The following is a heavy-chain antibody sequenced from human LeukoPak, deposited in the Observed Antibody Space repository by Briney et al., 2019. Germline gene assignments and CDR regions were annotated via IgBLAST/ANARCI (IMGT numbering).Heavy chain of an antibody. J-gene: IGHJ4*02. D-gene: IGHD3-10*01. V-gene: IGHV4-34*01. CDR2: INHSGST. CDR1: GGSFSGYY. Sequence: SETLSLTCAVYGGSFSGYYWSWIRQPPGKGLEWIGEINHSGSTNYNPSLKSRVTISVDTSKNQSSLKLSSVTAADTAVYYCARTRGGMVRFDYWGQGTLVTVSS. CDR3: ARTRGGMVRFDY.